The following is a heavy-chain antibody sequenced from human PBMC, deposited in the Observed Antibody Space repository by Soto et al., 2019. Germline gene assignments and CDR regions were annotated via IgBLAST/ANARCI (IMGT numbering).Heavy chain of an antibody. CDR3: VKDHWGVSSAALDS. CDR1: GFTFSTYA. V-gene: IGHV3-23*01. D-gene: IGHD6-6*01. Sequence: VQRLDSGGGLVQPGGSLSLSCAASGFTFSTYAMICVLQAPGAGLQCVAGISDSGGSTYYADAVKGRFTISRDNSKNTLSLQMNSLRAEDTAVYYCVKDHWGVSSAALDSWGQGILVTASS. CDR2: ISDSGGST. J-gene: IGHJ4*02.